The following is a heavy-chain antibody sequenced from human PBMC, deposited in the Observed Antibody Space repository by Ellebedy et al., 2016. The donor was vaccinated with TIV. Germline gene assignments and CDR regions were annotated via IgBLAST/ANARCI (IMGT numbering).Heavy chain of an antibody. D-gene: IGHD3-22*01. J-gene: IGHJ6*02. CDR1: GYTFTSYG. CDR2: ISAYNGNT. Sequence: AASVKVSCKASGYTFTSYGISWVRQAPGQGLEWIGWISAYNGNTNYAQKLQGRVTMTTDTSTSTAYMELRSLRSDDTAVYYCAIRSSPGRDSRSYGMDVWGQGTTVTVSS. CDR3: AIRSSPGRDSRSYGMDV. V-gene: IGHV1-18*01.